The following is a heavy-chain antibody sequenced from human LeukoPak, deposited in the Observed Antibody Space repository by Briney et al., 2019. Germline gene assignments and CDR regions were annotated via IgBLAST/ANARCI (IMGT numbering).Heavy chain of an antibody. CDR1: GGTFSSYA. Sequence: ASVKVSCKASGGTFSSYAISWVRQAPGQGLEWMGRIIPIFGIANYAQKFQGRVTITADKSTSTAYMELSSLRSEDTAVYYCARDLVEGVGASPHNPYYYGMDVWGQGTTVTVSS. CDR2: IIPIFGIA. V-gene: IGHV1-69*04. CDR3: ARDLVEGVGASPHNPYYYGMDV. J-gene: IGHJ6*02. D-gene: IGHD1-26*01.